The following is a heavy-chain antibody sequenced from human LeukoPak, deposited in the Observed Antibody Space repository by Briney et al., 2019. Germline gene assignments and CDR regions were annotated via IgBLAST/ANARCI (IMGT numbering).Heavy chain of an antibody. CDR3: ARYPHYYDSSGYIYYFDY. D-gene: IGHD3-22*01. Sequence: RASVKVSCKASGYTFTGYGISWVRQAPGQGLEWMGWISAYNGNTNYAQKLQGRVTMTTDTSTSTAYMELRSLRSDDTAVYYCARYPHYYDSSGYIYYFDYWGQGTLVTVSS. CDR2: ISAYNGNT. CDR1: GYTFTGYG. V-gene: IGHV1-18*01. J-gene: IGHJ4*02.